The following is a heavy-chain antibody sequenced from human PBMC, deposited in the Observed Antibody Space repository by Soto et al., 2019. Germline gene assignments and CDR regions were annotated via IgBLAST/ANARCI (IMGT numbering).Heavy chain of an antibody. D-gene: IGHD1-7*01. V-gene: IGHV3-23*01. Sequence: GGSLILSCAASGFTFSNYAMSWVRQAPGKGLEWVSAISGSDGSTYYADSVKGRFTISRDNSKNTLYLQMNSLRAEDTAVYYCANNAGNWNYLYLRYFDYWGQGTLVTVSS. J-gene: IGHJ4*02. CDR2: ISGSDGST. CDR1: GFTFSNYA. CDR3: ANNAGNWNYLYLRYFDY.